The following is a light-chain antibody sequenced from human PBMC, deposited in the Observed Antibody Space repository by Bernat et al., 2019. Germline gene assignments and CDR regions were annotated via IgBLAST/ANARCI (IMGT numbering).Light chain of an antibody. CDR1: QSVSSN. CDR2: GAS. Sequence: EIVMTQSPATLSVSPGERATLSCRASQSVSSNLACYQQKPGQAPRLLIYGASTRATGIPARFSGSGSGTEFTLTISSLQSEDFAVYYCQQYNNWPGFGPGTKVDIK. CDR3: QQYNNWPG. V-gene: IGKV3-15*01. J-gene: IGKJ3*01.